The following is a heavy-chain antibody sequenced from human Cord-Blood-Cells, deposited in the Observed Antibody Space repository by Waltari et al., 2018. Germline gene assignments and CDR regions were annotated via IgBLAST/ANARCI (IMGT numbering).Heavy chain of an antibody. CDR1: GNTLTELA. J-gene: IGHJ4*02. Sequence: QVQLVQSGAEVKKPGASVKVSCKDSGNTLTELAMPWVGQAPGKGLEWMGGFDPEDGETIYAQKFQGRVTMTEDTSTDTAYMELSSLRSEDTAVYYCATDRRIYGSGSYYNYWGQGTLVTVSS. V-gene: IGHV1-24*01. CDR2: FDPEDGET. CDR3: ATDRRIYGSGSYYNY. D-gene: IGHD3-10*01.